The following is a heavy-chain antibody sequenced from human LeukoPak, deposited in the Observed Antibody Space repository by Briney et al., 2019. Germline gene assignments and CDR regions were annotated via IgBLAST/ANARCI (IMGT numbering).Heavy chain of an antibody. CDR1: GFSVSNYY. D-gene: IGHD4-17*01. Sequence: PGGSLRLSCAGSGFSVSNYYMSCVRQAPGKGLEWVSLIRDSGETFYADSVKGRFTISIDNSKNTMYLQMNRLRVEDTAVYFCARDRAVTQDWVEFDPWGQGTLVTVSS. CDR3: ARDRAVTQDWVEFDP. J-gene: IGHJ5*02. V-gene: IGHV3-66*03. CDR2: IRDSGET.